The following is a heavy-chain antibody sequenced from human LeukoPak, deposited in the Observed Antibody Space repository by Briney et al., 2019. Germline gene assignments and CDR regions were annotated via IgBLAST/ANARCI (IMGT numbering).Heavy chain of an antibody. Sequence: ASVKVSCKASGYTFTSYSISWVRRAPGQGLGWMGWISTYNGYTNYAQKVQGRVTMTTDTSTSTVYMELRSLRSDDTAVYYCARGWLRSNYWGQGTLVTVSS. CDR3: ARGWLRSNY. CDR1: GYTFTSYS. J-gene: IGHJ4*02. V-gene: IGHV1-18*01. D-gene: IGHD5-12*01. CDR2: ISTYNGYT.